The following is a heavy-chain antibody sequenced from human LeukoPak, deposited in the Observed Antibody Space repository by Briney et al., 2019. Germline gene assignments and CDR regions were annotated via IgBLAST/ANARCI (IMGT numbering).Heavy chain of an antibody. CDR1: GFTISGYW. D-gene: IGHD3-16*01. CDR2: IKQDGSEK. CDR3: ARDGGTDWYDP. J-gene: IGHJ5*02. Sequence: PGGSLRLSCAASGFTISGYWMTWVRQAPGKGLEWVANIKQDGSEKTYVDSVKGRFIISRDNAKNSIYLQMNSLRVEDTAMHYCARDGGTDWYDPWGQGTLVTVSS. V-gene: IGHV3-7*01.